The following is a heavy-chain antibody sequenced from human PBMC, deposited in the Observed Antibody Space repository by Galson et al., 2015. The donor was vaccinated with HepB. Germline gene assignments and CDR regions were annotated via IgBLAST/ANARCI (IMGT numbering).Heavy chain of an antibody. CDR3: STLPDAFDI. J-gene: IGHJ3*02. Sequence: SLRLSCAASGFTFNIAWMSWVRQAPGKGLEWVGHIKSKTDGGTTDYAAPVKGRFTISRDDSKNTLYLQMNSLKTEDTAVYYCSTLPDAFDIWGQGTMVTVSS. CDR2: IKSKTDGGTT. V-gene: IGHV3-15*01. CDR1: GFTFNIAW.